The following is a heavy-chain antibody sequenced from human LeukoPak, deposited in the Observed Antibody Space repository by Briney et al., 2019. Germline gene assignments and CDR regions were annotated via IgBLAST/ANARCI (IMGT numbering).Heavy chain of an antibody. Sequence: GGSLRLSCTASGFSFGSRGMHWVRQTPGKGLDWVAVIWYDGNTKYYADSVKGRFTISRDNSKNTLFLEMNTLRAEDTAVYRCARGPALGVRGAHLDYWGQGILVAVSS. CDR1: GFSFGSRG. CDR3: ARGPALGVRGAHLDY. D-gene: IGHD3-10*01. V-gene: IGHV3-33*01. J-gene: IGHJ4*02. CDR2: IWYDGNTK.